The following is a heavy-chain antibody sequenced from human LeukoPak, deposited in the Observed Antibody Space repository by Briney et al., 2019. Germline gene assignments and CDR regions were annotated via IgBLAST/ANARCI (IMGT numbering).Heavy chain of an antibody. CDR1: GGSISSYY. J-gene: IGHJ5*01. D-gene: IGHD3-10*01. V-gene: IGHV4-59*01. CDR3: ARGRARDGSYPWLDS. Sequence: SETLSLTCTVSGGSISSYYWTWIRQPPGKGLEWIGYIYYSGSTNYNSSLKSRVTISVDTSKSQFSLNLRSVTAADTAVYYCARGRARDGSYPWLDSWGQGTLVTVSS. CDR2: IYYSGST.